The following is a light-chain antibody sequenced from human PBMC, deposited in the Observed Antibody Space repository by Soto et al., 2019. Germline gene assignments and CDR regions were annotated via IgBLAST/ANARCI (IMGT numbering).Light chain of an antibody. V-gene: IGLV2-14*01. J-gene: IGLJ1*01. Sequence: QSALTQPASVYGSPGQSITSSGTGTSSDVGNYKYVSWYQQHPGKAPKLMIYEVSNRPSGVSNRFSGSKSGNTASLTISGLQAEDETDYYCFSYTSSGTYVFGTGTKLTVL. CDR3: FSYTSSGTYV. CDR2: EVS. CDR1: SSDVGNYKY.